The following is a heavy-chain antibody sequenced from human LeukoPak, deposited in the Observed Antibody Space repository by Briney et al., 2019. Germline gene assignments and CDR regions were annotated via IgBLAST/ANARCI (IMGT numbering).Heavy chain of an antibody. CDR3: ARGTLYSGWSYYFDY. CDR2: VYYSGTT. J-gene: IGHJ4*02. CDR1: GGSISLSYYY. Sequence: TSETLSLTCSVSGGSISLSYYYWGRIRQPPGKALEWIGSVYYSGTTSYNPSLKSRVTISVDMSKNHFSLRLSSVTAADTAMYYCARGTLYSGWSYYFDYWGQGSQVTVSS. V-gene: IGHV4-39*07. D-gene: IGHD6-19*01.